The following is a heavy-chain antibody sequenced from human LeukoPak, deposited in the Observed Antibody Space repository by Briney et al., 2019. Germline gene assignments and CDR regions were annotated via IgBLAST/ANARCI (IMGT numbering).Heavy chain of an antibody. CDR1: GFTFDDYT. D-gene: IGHD2-15*01. Sequence: GGSLRLSCAASGFTFDDYTMHWVRQAPGKGLEWVSLISWDGRDTYYADSVKGRFTISRDNSKNTLYLQMNSLRAEDTAVYYCAKVIPYCSGGSCYHSFYYGMDVWGQGTTVTVS. V-gene: IGHV3-43*01. J-gene: IGHJ6*02. CDR2: ISWDGRDT. CDR3: AKVIPYCSGGSCYHSFYYGMDV.